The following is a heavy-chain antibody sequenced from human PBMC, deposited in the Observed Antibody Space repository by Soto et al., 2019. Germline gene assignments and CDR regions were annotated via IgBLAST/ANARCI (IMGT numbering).Heavy chain of an antibody. Sequence: QVQLLESGPGVVKPSQTLSLTCTVSGDSINRGGYYWSWVRQHPGKGLEWIGYIYYIGSTYYNPSLNSRAITSLDTSKNQFSLKLTSVTAAGTAVYYCASEVWGSGTGWFDPWGQGTLGTVSS. CDR1: GDSINRGGYY. V-gene: IGHV4-31*03. CDR2: IYYIGST. D-gene: IGHD3-10*01. J-gene: IGHJ5*02. CDR3: ASEVWGSGTGWFDP.